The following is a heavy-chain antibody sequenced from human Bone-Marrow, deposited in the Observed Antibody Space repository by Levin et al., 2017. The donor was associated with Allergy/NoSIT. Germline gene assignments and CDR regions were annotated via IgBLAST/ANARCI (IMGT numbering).Heavy chain of an antibody. CDR1: GGSFSGYY. Sequence: SETLSLTCAVYGGSFSGYYWSWIRQPPGKGLEWIGEINHSGSTNYNPSLKSRVTISVDTSKNQFSLKLSSVTAADTAVYYCARGGLRLIVVAMGAFDIWGQGTMVTVSS. CDR3: ARGGLRLIVVAMGAFDI. J-gene: IGHJ3*02. V-gene: IGHV4-34*01. CDR2: INHSGST. D-gene: IGHD3-22*01.